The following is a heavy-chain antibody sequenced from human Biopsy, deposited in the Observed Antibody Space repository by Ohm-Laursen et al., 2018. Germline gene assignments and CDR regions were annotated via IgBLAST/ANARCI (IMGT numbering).Heavy chain of an antibody. D-gene: IGHD1-26*01. CDR1: GGSFSTYT. V-gene: IGHV1-69*01. CDR3: ARDRSSGSYSPSDY. CDR2: IVPIFGTA. Sequence: SSVKVSCKASGGSFSTYTISWVRQASGQGLEWMGGIVPIFGTANHAQRFQGRVTITADESTSTSYMDLISLRSEDTAVYYCARDRSSGSYSPSDYWGQGTLVTVSS. J-gene: IGHJ4*02.